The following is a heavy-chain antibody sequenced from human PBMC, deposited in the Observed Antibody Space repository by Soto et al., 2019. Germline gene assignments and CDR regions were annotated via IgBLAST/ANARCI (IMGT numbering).Heavy chain of an antibody. Sequence: GGSLRLSCAASGFTFSSYAMSWVRQAPGKGLEWVSAISGSGGSTYYADSVKGRFTISRDNSKNTLYLQMNSLRAEDTAVYYCASRGGPRTRYYNWFDPWGQGTLVTVSS. J-gene: IGHJ5*02. V-gene: IGHV3-23*01. CDR3: ASRGGPRTRYYNWFDP. D-gene: IGHD1-20*01. CDR2: ISGSGGST. CDR1: GFTFSSYA.